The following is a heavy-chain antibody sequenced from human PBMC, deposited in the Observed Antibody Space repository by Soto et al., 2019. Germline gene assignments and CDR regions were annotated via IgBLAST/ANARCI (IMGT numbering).Heavy chain of an antibody. Sequence: SETLSLTCTVSGVSISSNDYCWAWIRQPPGKGLEWVGYIYYSGTTRYNPSLESRVTLSPETSKSQFSLRLSSVTAADTAVYYCARHGMDYYDSSGYYYSPYYFDYWGQGTLVTVSS. D-gene: IGHD3-22*01. CDR2: IYYSGTT. CDR3: ARHGMDYYDSSGYYYSPYYFDY. J-gene: IGHJ4*02. V-gene: IGHV4-61*05. CDR1: GVSISSNDYC.